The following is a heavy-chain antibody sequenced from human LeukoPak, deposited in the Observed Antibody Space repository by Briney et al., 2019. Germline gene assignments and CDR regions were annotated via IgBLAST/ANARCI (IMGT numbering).Heavy chain of an antibody. CDR2: INPNSGGT. J-gene: IGHJ4*02. CDR1: GYTFTGYY. D-gene: IGHD4-17*01. CDR3: ARDPDGDHDFDY. V-gene: IGHV1-2*02. Sequence: GASVKVSCKASGYTFTGYYMHWVRQAPGQGLEWMGWINPNSGGTNYAQKFQGRVTMTRDTSISTAYMELRSLTSDDTAVYYCARDPDGDHDFDYWGQGTLVTASS.